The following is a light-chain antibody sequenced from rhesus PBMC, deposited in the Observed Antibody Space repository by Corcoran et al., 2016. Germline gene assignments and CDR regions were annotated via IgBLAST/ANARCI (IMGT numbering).Light chain of an antibody. CDR3: QHSSIIPYS. V-gene: IGKV1-22*01. CDR2: KAS. J-gene: IGKJ2*01. Sequence: DIQMTQSPSSLSAAVGDTVTITCRASQGISNWVAWYQQKPGKAPNLLIHKASSLQSGVPSRFSGSGSWTEFTLTIRILQSEDFATYYCQHSSIIPYSFGQGTKVEIK. CDR1: QGISNW.